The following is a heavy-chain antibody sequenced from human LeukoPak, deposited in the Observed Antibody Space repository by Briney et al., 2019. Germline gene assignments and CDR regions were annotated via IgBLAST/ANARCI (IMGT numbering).Heavy chain of an antibody. CDR2: IKEDGSDK. D-gene: IGHD5-18*01. CDR1: GFTFTSYT. Sequence: PGGSLRLSCAASGFTFTSYTMSWVRQTPGMGLEWVANIKEDGSDKNYVESMKGRYTISRDNAQNSLYLQMNRLGVEDTAVYYCARDAGYGYDRFDYWGQGTQVTVSS. CDR3: ARDAGYGYDRFDY. V-gene: IGHV3-7*01. J-gene: IGHJ4*02.